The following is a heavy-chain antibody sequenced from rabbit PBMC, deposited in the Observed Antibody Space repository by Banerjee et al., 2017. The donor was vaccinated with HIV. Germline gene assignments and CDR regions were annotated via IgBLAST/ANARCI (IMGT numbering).Heavy chain of an antibody. D-gene: IGHD4-2*01. CDR3: ARGAGGSFLFNL. CDR2: ISIGSANT. CDR1: GFDLGTYHY. Sequence: QEQLEESGGGLVKPEGSLTLTCKASGFDLGTYHYMCWVRQAPGKGLEWIACISIGSANTYYASWAKGRFTISKTSSTTVTLQMTSLTAADTATYFCARGAGGSFLFNLWGPGTLVTV. V-gene: IGHV1S45*01. J-gene: IGHJ4*01.